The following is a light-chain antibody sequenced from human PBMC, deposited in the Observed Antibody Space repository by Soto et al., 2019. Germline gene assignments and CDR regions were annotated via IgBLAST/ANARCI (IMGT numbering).Light chain of an antibody. J-gene: IGKJ4*01. CDR3: MQALHFPLT. V-gene: IGKV2-28*01. CDR2: LGS. Sequence: DLVMTQSPLSLPVTPGEPASISCRSSQSLLHSNGNTYLDWYLQKAGQSPQLLIYLGSNRASGVPDRFSGSGSGTDCTLKISRVEAEDVGVYYCMQALHFPLTFGGGTKVEIK. CDR1: QSLLHSNGNTY.